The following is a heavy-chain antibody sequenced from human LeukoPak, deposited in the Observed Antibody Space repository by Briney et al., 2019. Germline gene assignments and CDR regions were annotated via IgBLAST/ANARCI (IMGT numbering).Heavy chain of an antibody. CDR3: ARDRGDYGGPDY. V-gene: IGHV4-39*07. D-gene: IGHD4-23*01. CDR2: IYYSGST. J-gene: IGHJ4*02. CDR1: GGSISSSSYY. Sequence: KASETLSLTCSVSGGSISSSSYYWGWIRQPPGKGLEWIGSIYYSGSTYYNPSLKSRVTISVDTSKNQFSLKMTSVTAADTAVYYCARDRGDYGGPDYWGRGTLVTVSS.